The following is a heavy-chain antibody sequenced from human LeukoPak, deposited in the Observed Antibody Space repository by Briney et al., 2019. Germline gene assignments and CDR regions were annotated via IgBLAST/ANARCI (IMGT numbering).Heavy chain of an antibody. CDR3: ARAPVAGRGPYYYYGMDV. Sequence: GGSLRLSCAASGFTVSSNYMSWVRQAPGKGLEWVSVIYSGGSTYYADSVKGRFTISRDNSKNTLYLQMNSLRAEDTAVYYCARAPVAGRGPYYYYGMDVWGQGTTVTVSS. D-gene: IGHD6-19*01. CDR1: GFTVSSNY. V-gene: IGHV3-53*01. CDR2: IYSGGST. J-gene: IGHJ6*02.